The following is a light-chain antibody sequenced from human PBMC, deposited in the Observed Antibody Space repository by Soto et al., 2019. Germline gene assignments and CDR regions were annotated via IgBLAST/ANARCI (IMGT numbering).Light chain of an antibody. J-gene: IGKJ1*01. CDR3: QQYGSSPPFT. CDR1: QTVSSNF. V-gene: IGKV3-20*01. Sequence: QTVSSNFLAWYQQRPAQAPRLLIHGASSRATGIPDRFGGSGSGTDFTLTISRLEPEDFAVYYCQQYGSSPPFTFGQGTKVDIK. CDR2: GAS.